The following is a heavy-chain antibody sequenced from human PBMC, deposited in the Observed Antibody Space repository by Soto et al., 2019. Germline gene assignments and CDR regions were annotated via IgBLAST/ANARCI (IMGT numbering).Heavy chain of an antibody. D-gene: IGHD3-3*01. CDR1: GYSFTSYW. Sequence: GESLKISCKGSGYSFTSYWIGWVRQMPEKGLEWMGIIYPGDSDTRYSPSFQGQVTISADKSISTAYLQWSSLMASDTAMYYCARQRFLEERAYRYYYYYGMDVVCQGTTVAVSS. V-gene: IGHV5-51*01. CDR2: IYPGDSDT. J-gene: IGHJ6*02. CDR3: ARQRFLEERAYRYYYYYGMDV.